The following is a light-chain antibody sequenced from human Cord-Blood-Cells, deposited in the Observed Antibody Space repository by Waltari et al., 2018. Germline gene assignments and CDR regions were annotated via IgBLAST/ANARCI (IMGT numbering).Light chain of an antibody. CDR1: SSTIGAGYD. CDR2: GNS. CDR3: QSYDSSLSGSRV. V-gene: IGLV1-40*01. J-gene: IGLJ3*02. Sequence: QSVLTQPPSVSGAPGPRVTISCTGSSSTIGAGYDVHWYQQLPGTAPKLLIYGNSNRPSGVPDRFSGSKSGTSASLAITGLQAEDEADYYCQSYDSSLSGSRVFGGGTKLTVL.